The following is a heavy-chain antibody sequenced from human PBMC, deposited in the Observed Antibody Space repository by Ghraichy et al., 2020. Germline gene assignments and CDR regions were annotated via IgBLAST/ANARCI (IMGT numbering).Heavy chain of an antibody. Sequence: GESLNISCAASGFTFSSYWMSWVRQAPGKGLEWVANIKQDGSEKYYVDSVKGRFTISRDNAKNSLYLQMNSLRAEDTAVYHCAREIFGVACGFDPWGQGTLVTVSS. V-gene: IGHV3-7*01. D-gene: IGHD3-3*01. CDR3: AREIFGVACGFDP. J-gene: IGHJ5*02. CDR2: IKQDGSEK. CDR1: GFTFSSYW.